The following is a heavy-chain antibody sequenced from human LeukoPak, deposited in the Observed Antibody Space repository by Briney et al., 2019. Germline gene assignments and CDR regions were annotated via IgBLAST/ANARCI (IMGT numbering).Heavy chain of an antibody. D-gene: IGHD5-18*01. CDR2: IKQDGSEK. Sequence: GGSLRLSCAASGFTFSSYWMSWVRQAPGKGLEWVANIKQDGSEKYYVDSVKGRFTISRDNAKNSLYLQMNSLRVEDTAVYHCAKGRQQWWTFDVLDIWGQGTVVTVSS. CDR1: GFTFSSYW. J-gene: IGHJ3*02. CDR3: AKGRQQWWTFDVLDI. V-gene: IGHV3-7*02.